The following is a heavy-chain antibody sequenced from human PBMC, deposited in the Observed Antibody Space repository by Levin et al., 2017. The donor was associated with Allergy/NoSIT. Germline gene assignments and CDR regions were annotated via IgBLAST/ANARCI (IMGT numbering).Heavy chain of an antibody. D-gene: IGHD3-10*01. V-gene: IGHV4-34*01. CDR3: ARARFYSGSGRHFDY. CDR1: GESFSAHY. CDR2: VNRGGST. Sequence: SQTLSLTCAIYGESFSAHYWAWIRQPPGKGLEWIGEVNRGGSTNYNPSLKRRATISVDTSKNQFSLKMTSVTAADTAVYYCARARFYSGSGRHFDYWGQGTLVAVS. J-gene: IGHJ4*02.